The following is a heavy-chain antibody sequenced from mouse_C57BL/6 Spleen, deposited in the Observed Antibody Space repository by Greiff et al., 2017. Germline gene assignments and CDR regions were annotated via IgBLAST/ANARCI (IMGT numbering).Heavy chain of an antibody. J-gene: IGHJ4*01. D-gene: IGHD1-1*01. CDR3: ARIRNYENYAMDY. CDR1: GFNIKDYY. V-gene: IGHV14-2*01. Sequence: VQLQQSGAELVKPGASVKLSCTASGFNIKDYYMHWVKQRTEQGLEWIGRIDPEDGDTKYAPKFQGKATITADTSSNTAYLQLSSLTSEDTAVYYCARIRNYENYAMDYWGQGTSVTVSS. CDR2: IDPEDGDT.